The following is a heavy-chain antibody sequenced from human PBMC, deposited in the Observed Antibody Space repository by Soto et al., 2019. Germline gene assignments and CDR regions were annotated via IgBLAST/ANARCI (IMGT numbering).Heavy chain of an antibody. Sequence: QVQLVQSGAEVKKPGSSVKVSCKASGGTFSSYTISWVRQAPGQGLEWMGRIIPILGIANYAQKFQGRVTITADKSTSTAYMELSSLRSEDTAVYYCARDYGDCAGDYWGQGTLVTVSS. CDR1: GGTFSSYT. D-gene: IGHD4-17*01. CDR3: ARDYGDCAGDY. V-gene: IGHV1-69*08. CDR2: IIPILGIA. J-gene: IGHJ4*02.